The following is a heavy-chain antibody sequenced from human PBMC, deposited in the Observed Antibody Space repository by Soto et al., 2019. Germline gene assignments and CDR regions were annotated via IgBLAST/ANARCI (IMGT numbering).Heavy chain of an antibody. CDR1: GFVFNSYS. Sequence: EVLVVESGGGLVRPGESLRLSCVASGFVFNSYSMNWVRQAPGRGLEWFSSISSRSSLIRYADSLQGRFTISRDNAKNSVSLQMNSLKVEDTAVYYCARGIAVTSPYLDFWGRGTLVTVSS. CDR3: ARGIAVTSPYLDF. D-gene: IGHD2-21*01. J-gene: IGHJ4*02. CDR2: ISSRSSLI. V-gene: IGHV3-21*01.